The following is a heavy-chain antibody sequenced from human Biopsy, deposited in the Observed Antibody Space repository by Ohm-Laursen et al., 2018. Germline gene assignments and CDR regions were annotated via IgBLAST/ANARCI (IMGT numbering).Heavy chain of an antibody. Sequence: SDTLSLTCTVSGGSISDDYWNWIRQPPGKGLQVIGYISSGGRAKYNPSLKSRLTISLDTSKNQLSLRLSSVTAADSAIYYCARERQFRLLEGAFDYWGQGILVTVSS. J-gene: IGHJ4*02. D-gene: IGHD3-3*01. V-gene: IGHV4-59*01. CDR2: ISSGGRA. CDR3: ARERQFRLLEGAFDY. CDR1: GGSISDDY.